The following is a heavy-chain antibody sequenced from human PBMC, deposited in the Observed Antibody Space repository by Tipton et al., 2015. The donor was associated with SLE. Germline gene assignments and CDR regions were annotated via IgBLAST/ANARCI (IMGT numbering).Heavy chain of an antibody. J-gene: IGHJ6*03. Sequence: TLSLTCAVSGASIGSGGYSWNWIRQPPGKGLQWIGYIFHSGITYYNPSLKSRVTMSVDTSKNQFSLKLSSVTAADTAVYYCARGLTMIVVVTLDYYYMDVWGNGTTVTVSS. V-gene: IGHV4-30-2*01. D-gene: IGHD3-22*01. CDR2: IFHSGIT. CDR1: GASIGSGGYS. CDR3: ARGLTMIVVVTLDYYYMDV.